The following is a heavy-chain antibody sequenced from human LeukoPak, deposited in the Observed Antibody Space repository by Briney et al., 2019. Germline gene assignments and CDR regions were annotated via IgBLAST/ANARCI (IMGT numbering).Heavy chain of an antibody. V-gene: IGHV3-66*02. CDR1: GFTLSSNY. CDR2: VYSGGST. J-gene: IGHJ6*02. D-gene: IGHD4-17*01. Sequence: PGGSLRLSCAASGFTLSSNYMSWVRQAPGKGLEWVSVVYSGGSTYYADSVKGRFTISRDNSKNTLYLQMNSLRAEDTAVYYCASLYGDYGTYYYYYGMDVWGQRTTVTVSS. CDR3: ASLYGDYGTYYYYYGMDV.